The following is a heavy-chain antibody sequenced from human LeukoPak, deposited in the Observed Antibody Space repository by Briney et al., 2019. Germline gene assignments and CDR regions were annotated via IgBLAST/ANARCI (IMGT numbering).Heavy chain of an antibody. CDR2: ISYDGSNK. CDR3: AKAVAGFFYYYGMDV. CDR1: GFTFSTYG. D-gene: IGHD6-19*01. V-gene: IGHV3-30*18. Sequence: GGSLRLSCAASGFTFSTYGIHWVRQAPGKGLEWVALISYDGSNKYYADSVKGRFTISRDNSKNTLYLQMNSLRAEDTAVFYCAKAVAGFFYYYGMDVWGQGTTVTVSS. J-gene: IGHJ6*02.